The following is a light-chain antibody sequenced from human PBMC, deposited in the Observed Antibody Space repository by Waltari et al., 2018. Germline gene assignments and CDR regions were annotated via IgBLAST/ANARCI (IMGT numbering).Light chain of an antibody. V-gene: IGKV3-20*01. CDR3: HQYGSSPIP. CDR2: GAS. CDR1: QSVSRSY. Sequence: TVLTQSPATLSLSPGERVTLSYRASQSVSRSYLAWYQQKPGQAPRPLIDGASTRATGIPDRFSGNGSGTDFTLTINSLEPEDLAGYDCHQYGSSPIPFGQGTRLEI. J-gene: IGKJ5*01.